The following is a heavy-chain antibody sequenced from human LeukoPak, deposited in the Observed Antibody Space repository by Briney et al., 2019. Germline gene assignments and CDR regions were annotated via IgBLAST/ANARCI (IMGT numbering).Heavy chain of an antibody. CDR1: GGSFSGYY. D-gene: IGHD6-13*01. V-gene: IGHV4-34*01. Sequence: SQTLSPTCAVDGGSFSGYYWRWIRQPPGKLLEWIGAVNHMVSTNYNPSRKSRVTISVDTSKNQFPLKRSAVTDTNTAVYSFARGRHIFAAAGMFLYRNWGQGTLVTVSS. CDR2: VNHMVST. J-gene: IGHJ4*02. CDR3: ARGRHIFAAAGMFLYRN.